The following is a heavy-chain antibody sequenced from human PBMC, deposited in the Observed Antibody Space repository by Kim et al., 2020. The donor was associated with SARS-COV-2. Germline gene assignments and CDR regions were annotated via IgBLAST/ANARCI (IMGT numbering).Heavy chain of an antibody. D-gene: IGHD3-3*01. J-gene: IGHJ4*02. CDR1: GFTFSDYY. V-gene: IGHV3-11*06. Sequence: GGSLRLSCAASGFTFSDYYMSWIRQAPGKGLEWVSYISSSSSYTNYADSVKGRFTISRDNAKNSLYLQMNSLRAEDTAVYYCARGITIFGVDPSGYWGQGTLVTVSS. CDR2: ISSSSSYT. CDR3: ARGITIFGVDPSGY.